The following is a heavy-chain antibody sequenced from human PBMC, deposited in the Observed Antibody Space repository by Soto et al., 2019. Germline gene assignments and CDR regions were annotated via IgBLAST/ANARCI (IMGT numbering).Heavy chain of an antibody. Sequence: GGSLRLSCKGSGYSFTSYWIGWVRQMPGKGLEWMGIIYPGDSDTRYSPSFQGQVTISADKSISTAYLQWSSLKASDTAMYYCATRYCSSTSCYGFDAFDIWGQGTMVTVSS. CDR3: ATRYCSSTSCYGFDAFDI. J-gene: IGHJ3*02. CDR1: GYSFTSYW. CDR2: IYPGDSDT. V-gene: IGHV5-51*01. D-gene: IGHD2-2*01.